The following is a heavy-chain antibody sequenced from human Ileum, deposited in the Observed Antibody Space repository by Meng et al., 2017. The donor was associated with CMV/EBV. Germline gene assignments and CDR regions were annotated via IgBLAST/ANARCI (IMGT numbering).Heavy chain of an antibody. CDR1: GFSFSNFA. D-gene: IGHD3-9*01. V-gene: IGHV3-23*01. J-gene: IGHJ4*02. CDR3: AKYTYYDSLTGEFDY. Sequence: ASGFSFSNFALSWVRQSPGEGLEWLSGITGGGTAYYADSVDGRFTIARDNSKDTLYLQMNSVSAEDTAAYYCAKYTYYDSLTGEFDYWGQRILVTVSS. CDR2: ITGGGTA.